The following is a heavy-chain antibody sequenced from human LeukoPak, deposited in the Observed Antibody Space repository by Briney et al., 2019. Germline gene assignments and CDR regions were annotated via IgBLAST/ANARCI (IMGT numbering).Heavy chain of an antibody. V-gene: IGHV1-69*13. Sequence: SVKVSCKASGGTFSSYAISWVRQAPGQGLEWMGGIIPIFGTANYAQKFQGRVTITADESTSTAYMELSSLRSEDTAMYYCAREYCSSTSCYAGYWGQGTLVTVSS. D-gene: IGHD2-2*01. CDR3: AREYCSSTSCYAGY. CDR1: GGTFSSYA. J-gene: IGHJ4*02. CDR2: IIPIFGTA.